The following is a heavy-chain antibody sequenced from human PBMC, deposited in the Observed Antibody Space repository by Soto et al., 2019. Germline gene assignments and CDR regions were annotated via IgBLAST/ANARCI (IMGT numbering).Heavy chain of an antibody. J-gene: IGHJ5*02. CDR3: ARDMGPSSGYYPYWFDH. V-gene: IGHV1-69*12. CDR1: GGTFSSYA. Sequence: QVQLVQSGAEVKKPGSSVKVSCKASGGTFSSYAITWVRQAPGQGLEWMGGIIPIFGTANYAQKFQGRVTITADESTSTAYMELSSLRSEDTAVYYCARDMGPSSGYYPYWFDHWGQGTLVTVSS. CDR2: IIPIFGTA. D-gene: IGHD3-22*01.